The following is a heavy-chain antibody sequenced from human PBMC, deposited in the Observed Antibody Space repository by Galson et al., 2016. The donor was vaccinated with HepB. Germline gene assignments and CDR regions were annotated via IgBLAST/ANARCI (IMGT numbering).Heavy chain of an antibody. CDR2: ILPLFRTT. Sequence: SVKVSCKASGGTFSSYAIGWVRQAPGQGLEWMGGILPLFRTTDYAQTFQDRVTITADESTSTAYLELISLISADTAVYYCAIMDAPLLEGGAWFDPWGQGTLVTVSS. D-gene: IGHD2-8*01. J-gene: IGHJ5*02. CDR1: GGTFSSYA. V-gene: IGHV1-69*13. CDR3: AIMDAPLLEGGAWFDP.